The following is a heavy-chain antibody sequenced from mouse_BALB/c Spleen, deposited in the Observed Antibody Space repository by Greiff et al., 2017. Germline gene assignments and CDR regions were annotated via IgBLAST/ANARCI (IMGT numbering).Heavy chain of an antibody. Sequence: DVKLQESGPGLVKPSQSLSLTCTVTGYSITSDYAWNWIRQFPGNKLEWMGYISYSGSTSYNPSLKSRISITRDTSKNQFFLQLNSVTTEDTATYYCARYGYDDGSPLYWGQGTTLTVSS. CDR3: ARYGYDDGSPLY. J-gene: IGHJ2*01. V-gene: IGHV3-2*02. CDR1: GYSITSDYA. D-gene: IGHD2-2*01. CDR2: ISYSGST.